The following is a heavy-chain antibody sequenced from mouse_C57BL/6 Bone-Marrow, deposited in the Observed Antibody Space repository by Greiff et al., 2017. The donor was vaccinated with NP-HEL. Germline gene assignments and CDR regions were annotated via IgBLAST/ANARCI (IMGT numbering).Heavy chain of an antibody. V-gene: IGHV1-55*01. CDR1: GYTFTSYW. CDR2: IYPGSGST. J-gene: IGHJ4*01. D-gene: IGHD1-1*01. Sequence: VQLQQPGAELVKPGASVKMSCKASGYTFTSYWITWVKQRPGQGLEWIGDIYPGSGSTNYNEKFKSKATLTVDTSSSTAYMQLSSLTSEDSAVYYCARWGTTVVATGAMDYGGQGTSVTVSA. CDR3: ARWGTTVVATGAMDY.